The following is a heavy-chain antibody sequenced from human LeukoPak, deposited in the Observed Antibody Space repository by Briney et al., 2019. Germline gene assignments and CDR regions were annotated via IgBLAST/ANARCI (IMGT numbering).Heavy chain of an antibody. D-gene: IGHD1-1*01. J-gene: IGHJ6*03. CDR3: AREVNWNDVYYYYMDV. V-gene: IGHV1-46*01. CDR2: INPSGGST. CDR1: GYTFTNYH. Sequence: GASVKVSCKASGYTFTNYHMNWVRQAPGQGLEWMGIINPSGGSTTNAQKFQGRVIMTRDMSTSTVYMELSSLRSEDTAVYFCAREVNWNDVYYYYMDVWGKGTTVTISS.